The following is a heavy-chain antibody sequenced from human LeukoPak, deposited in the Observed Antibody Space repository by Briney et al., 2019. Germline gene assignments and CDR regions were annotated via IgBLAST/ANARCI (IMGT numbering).Heavy chain of an antibody. CDR2: MNPNSGNT. CDR3: ARAFTIFGVVILDY. V-gene: IGHV1-8*03. CDR1: GYTFTSYE. J-gene: IGHJ4*02. Sequence: ASVKVSCKASGYTFTSYEINGVRQATGQGGEWMGWMNPNSGNTGYAQKFQCRVTITRNTSISTAYMELSSLRSEDTAVYYCARAFTIFGVVILDYWGQGTLVTVSS. D-gene: IGHD3-3*01.